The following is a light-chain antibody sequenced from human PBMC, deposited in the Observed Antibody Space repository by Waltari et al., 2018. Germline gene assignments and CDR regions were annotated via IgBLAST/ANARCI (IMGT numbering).Light chain of an antibody. CDR3: QQYYTAPFT. Sequence: DIVMTQSPDALAVSLGGRASINCKSGQSLLYISNNKNYLAWYQHKPGQPPKLLLYWASTRQSGVPDRFSGSGSGTDFTLTISSLRPDDAAVYYCQQYYTAPFTFGQGTRLEI. CDR1: QSLLYISNNKNY. CDR2: WAS. J-gene: IGKJ2*01. V-gene: IGKV4-1*01.